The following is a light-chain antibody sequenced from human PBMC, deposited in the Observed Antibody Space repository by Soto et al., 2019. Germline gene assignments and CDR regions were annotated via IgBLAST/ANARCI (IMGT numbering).Light chain of an antibody. V-gene: IGKV3-20*01. CDR3: QQYGSSPLFT. J-gene: IGKJ3*01. Sequence: EIVLTQSPGTLSLSPGERATLSCRASQSVSSSYLAWYQQKPGQAPRLLIYGASSRATGIPDRFSGSGSGTDFTLTISRLEPEDFAVYYCQQYGSSPLFTFGPGTQVDIQ. CDR1: QSVSSSY. CDR2: GAS.